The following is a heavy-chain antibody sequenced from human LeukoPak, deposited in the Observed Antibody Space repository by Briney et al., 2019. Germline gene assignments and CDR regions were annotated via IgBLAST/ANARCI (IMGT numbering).Heavy chain of an antibody. V-gene: IGHV4-59*08. Sequence: PSETLSLTCTVSGGSISSYYWSWIRQPPGKGLEWIGYIYYSGSTNYNPSLKSRVTISVDTSKNQFSLKLSSVTAAGTAVYYCAAGGNYGDYFDYWGQGTLVTVSS. CDR3: AAGGNYGDYFDY. D-gene: IGHD4-17*01. CDR1: GGSISSYY. CDR2: IYYSGST. J-gene: IGHJ4*02.